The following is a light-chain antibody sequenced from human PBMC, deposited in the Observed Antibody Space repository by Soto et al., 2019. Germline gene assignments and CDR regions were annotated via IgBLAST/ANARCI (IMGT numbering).Light chain of an antibody. V-gene: IGKV3-15*01. CDR2: GES. CDR1: QSVSSN. Sequence: HSQRTLALSPGERATGLFRASQSVSSNLASYQQKPGQAPTLLIYGESTRVTGIPATFSGSGSGTDFTLPISSLQQADFAVYYCQQCSNWHPWTFGQGTKVDIK. CDR3: QQCSNWHPWT. J-gene: IGKJ1*01.